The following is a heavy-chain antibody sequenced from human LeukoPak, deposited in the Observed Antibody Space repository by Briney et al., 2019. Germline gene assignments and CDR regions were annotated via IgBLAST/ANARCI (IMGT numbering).Heavy chain of an antibody. J-gene: IGHJ6*03. D-gene: IGHD2-2*01. CDR1: GYTFTSYG. CDR2: ISAYNGNT. CDR3: ARDQKGYCSSTSCYYYYYMDV. Sequence: ASVKVSCKASGYTFTSYGISWVRQAPGQGLEWMGWISAYNGNTNYAQKLQGRVTMTTDTSTSTAYIELRSLRSDDTAVYYCARDQKGYCSSTSCYYYYYMDVWGKGTTVTVSS. V-gene: IGHV1-18*01.